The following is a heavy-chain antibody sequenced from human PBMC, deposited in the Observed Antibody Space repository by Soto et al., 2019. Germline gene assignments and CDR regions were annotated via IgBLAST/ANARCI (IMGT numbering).Heavy chain of an antibody. CDR1: GDSISRCCYS. CDR2: INHTGST. Sequence: PTGPLSLTCTVPGDSISRCCYSWTWIRQPPETGLEWIGEINHTGSTNYNPSLKSRVTISVDTSKNQFSLKLTSVTAADTAVYYCARDKITGLFDYWGQGTLVTVSS. J-gene: IGHJ4*02. CDR3: ARDKITGLFDY. D-gene: IGHD2-8*02. V-gene: IGHV4-39*07.